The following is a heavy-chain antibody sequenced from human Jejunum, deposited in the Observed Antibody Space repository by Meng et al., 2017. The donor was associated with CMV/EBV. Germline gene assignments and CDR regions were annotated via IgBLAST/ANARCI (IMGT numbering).Heavy chain of an antibody. CDR2: VYHRGDT. CDR1: CGSISSDIW. CDR3: GRDQGRELINH. V-gene: IGHV4-4*02. Sequence: QGGPQEPGPGTVKPSGTLSLTCTVSCGSISSDIWWSWVRQPPGKGLEWIGEVYHRGDTNYNPSLKSRVDISVDKSKNQFYLSLFSVTAADTAVYYCGRDQGRELINHWGQGTLVTVSS. D-gene: IGHD1-7*01. J-gene: IGHJ4*02.